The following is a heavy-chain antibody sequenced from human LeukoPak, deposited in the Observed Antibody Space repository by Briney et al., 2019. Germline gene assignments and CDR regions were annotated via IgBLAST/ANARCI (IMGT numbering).Heavy chain of an antibody. CDR2: IIPIFGTA. J-gene: IGHJ6*04. CDR1: GGTFSSYA. CDR3: ARDRDSSSWPDYYYGMDV. V-gene: IGHV1-69*13. Sequence: EASVKVSCKASGGTFSSYAISWVRQAPGQGLEWMGGIIPIFGTANYAQKFQARVTITADESTSTAYMELSSLRSEDTAVYYCARDRDSSSWPDYYYGMDVWGKGTTVTVSS. D-gene: IGHD6-13*01.